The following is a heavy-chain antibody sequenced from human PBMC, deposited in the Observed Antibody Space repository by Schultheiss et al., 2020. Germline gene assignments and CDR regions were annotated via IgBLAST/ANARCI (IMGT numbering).Heavy chain of an antibody. CDR3: TTDPGNLGITIFGVVTHLAGPFDY. D-gene: IGHD3-3*01. V-gene: IGHV3-15*07. Sequence: GGSLRLSCAASGFTFSNAWMNWVRQAPGKGLEWVGRIKSKTDGGTTDYAAPVKGRFTISRDDSKNTLYLQMNSLKTEDTAVYYCTTDPGNLGITIFGVVTHLAGPFDYWGQGTLVTVSS. CDR2: IKSKTDGGTT. J-gene: IGHJ4*02. CDR1: GFTFSNAW.